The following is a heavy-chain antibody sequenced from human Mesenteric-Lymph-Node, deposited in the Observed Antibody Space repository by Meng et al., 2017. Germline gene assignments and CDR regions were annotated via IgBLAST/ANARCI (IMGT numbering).Heavy chain of an antibody. V-gene: IGHV4-59*01. Sequence: GSLRLSCTVSGGSISSYYWSWIRQPPGKGLEWIGYIYYSGSTNYNPSLKSRVTISVDTSKNQFSLKLSSVTAADTAVYYCARVPGKGIAAAGTFPYNWFDPWGQGTLVTVSS. J-gene: IGHJ5*02. CDR1: GGSISSYY. CDR2: IYYSGST. CDR3: ARVPGKGIAAAGTFPYNWFDP. D-gene: IGHD6-13*01.